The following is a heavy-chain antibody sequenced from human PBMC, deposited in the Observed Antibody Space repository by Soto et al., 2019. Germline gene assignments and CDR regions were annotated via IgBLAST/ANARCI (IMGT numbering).Heavy chain of an antibody. CDR1: GFTFSSYW. V-gene: IGHV3-7*01. CDR2: IKQDGSEK. J-gene: IGHJ4*02. CDR3: ARISSGWFVFDY. Sequence: GGSLRLSCAASGFTFSSYWMTWVRQAPGKGLEWVANIKQDGSEKYYVDSVKGRFTISRDNAKNSLYLQMNSLRAEDSAVYYCARISSGWFVFDYWGQGTLVTVSS. D-gene: IGHD6-19*01.